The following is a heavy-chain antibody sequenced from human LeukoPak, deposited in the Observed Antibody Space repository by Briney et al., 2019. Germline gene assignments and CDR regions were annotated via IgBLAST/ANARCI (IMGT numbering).Heavy chain of an antibody. CDR3: AKDKRGGSDYVYFDY. J-gene: IGHJ4*02. Sequence: GGSLRLSCAASGFTFSDYAMNWVRQAPGKGLEWVSTISGGGEYTLYADSVQGRLIVSRDNSKNTVYLQMTSLRVEDTAVYFCAKDKRGGSDYVYFDYWGQGTLVTVSS. CDR2: ISGGGEYT. V-gene: IGHV3-23*01. D-gene: IGHD4-17*01. CDR1: GFTFSDYA.